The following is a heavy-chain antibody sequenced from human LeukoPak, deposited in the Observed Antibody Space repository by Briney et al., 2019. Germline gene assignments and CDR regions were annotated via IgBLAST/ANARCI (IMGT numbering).Heavy chain of an antibody. V-gene: IGHV1-69*01. Sequence: GSSVKVSCKASGGTFSSYAISWVRQAPGQGLEWMGGIIPISGTANYAQKFQGRVTITADESTSTAYMELSSLRSEDTAVYYCARIPVPEWELLPESDYWGQGTLVTVSS. D-gene: IGHD1-26*01. CDR3: ARIPVPEWELLPESDY. CDR2: IIPISGTA. CDR1: GGTFSSYA. J-gene: IGHJ4*02.